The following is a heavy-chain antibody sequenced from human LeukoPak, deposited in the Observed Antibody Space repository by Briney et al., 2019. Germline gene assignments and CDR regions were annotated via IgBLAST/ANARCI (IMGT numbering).Heavy chain of an antibody. CDR3: ARRARTGTTRPVDY. CDR1: GGSFSGYY. CDR2: INHSGST. J-gene: IGHJ4*02. V-gene: IGHV4-34*01. Sequence: SETLSLTCAVYGGSFSGYYWSWIRQPPGKGLEWIGEINHSGSTNYNPSLKSRVTISVDTSKNQFSLKLSSVTAADTAVYYCARRARTGTTRPVDYWGQGTLVTVSS. D-gene: IGHD1-1*01.